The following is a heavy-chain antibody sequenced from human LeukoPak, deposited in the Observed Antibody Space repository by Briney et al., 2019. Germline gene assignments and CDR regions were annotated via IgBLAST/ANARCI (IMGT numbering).Heavy chain of an antibody. Sequence: SETLSLPCSVSGGSISGYYWGWIRQPPGKGLEWIGYVYYSGTTTYDPSLESRVTMSVDTSKDQFSLRLSPVTAADTAVYYCARQFCSSGSCYYHFDYWGQGTLVTVSS. CDR3: ARQFCSSGSCYYHFDY. CDR2: VYYSGTT. J-gene: IGHJ4*02. D-gene: IGHD2-15*01. V-gene: IGHV4-59*08. CDR1: GGSISGYY.